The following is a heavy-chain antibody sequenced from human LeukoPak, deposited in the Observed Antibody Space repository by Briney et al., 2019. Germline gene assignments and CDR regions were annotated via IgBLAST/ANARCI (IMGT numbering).Heavy chain of an antibody. D-gene: IGHD3-10*01. CDR3: TSLDYYDGFDI. CDR2: IRSKANSYAT. Sequence: PGGSLRLSCAASGFTFSGSAMHWVRQASGKGLGWVGRIRSKANSYATAYAASVKGRFTISRDDSKNTAYLQMNSLKTEDTAVYYCTSLDYYDGFDIWGQGTMVTVSS. J-gene: IGHJ3*02. CDR1: GFTFSGSA. V-gene: IGHV3-73*01.